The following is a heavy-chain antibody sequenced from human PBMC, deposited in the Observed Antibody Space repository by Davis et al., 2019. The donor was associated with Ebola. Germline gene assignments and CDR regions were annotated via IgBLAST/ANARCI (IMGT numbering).Heavy chain of an antibody. CDR1: GFTFSSYA. CDR3: ARDRGDSSGFYYFDY. D-gene: IGHD3-22*01. V-gene: IGHV3-30-3*01. J-gene: IGHJ4*02. CDR2: IPYDGSNK. Sequence: GESLKDSCAASGFTFSSYAMHWVRQAPGKGLEWVAVIPYDGSNKYYADSVKGRFTISRDNSKNTLYLQMNSLRAEDTAVYYCARDRGDSSGFYYFDYWGQGTLVTVSS.